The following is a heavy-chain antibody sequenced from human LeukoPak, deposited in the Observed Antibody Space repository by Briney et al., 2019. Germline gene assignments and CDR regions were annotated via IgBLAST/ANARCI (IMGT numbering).Heavy chain of an antibody. Sequence: PSETLSLTCTVSGGSISSYYWSWIRQPPGRGLEWIWYIYYSGSTNYNPSLKRRVTISVDTSKHQFSLKLSSVTAADMAVYYCARSVRGTGFLDYWGQGTLVTVSS. J-gene: IGHJ4*02. CDR2: IYYSGST. CDR1: GGSISSYY. CDR3: ARSVRGTGFLDY. V-gene: IGHV4-59*08. D-gene: IGHD1-1*01.